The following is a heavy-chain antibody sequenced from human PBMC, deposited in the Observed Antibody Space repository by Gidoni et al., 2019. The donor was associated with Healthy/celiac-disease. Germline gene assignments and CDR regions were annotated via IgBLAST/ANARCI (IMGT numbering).Heavy chain of an antibody. J-gene: IGHJ4*02. Sequence: EMQLVESGGVVVQPGGSLRLSCAASGFTFDDYAMHWVRQAPGKGLEWVSLISWDGGSTYYADSVKGRFTISRDNSKNSLYLQMNSLRAEDTALYYCAKGPDDFWSGQQFDYWGQGTLVTVSS. V-gene: IGHV3-43D*04. CDR1: GFTFDDYA. CDR2: ISWDGGST. D-gene: IGHD3-3*01. CDR3: AKGPDDFWSGQQFDY.